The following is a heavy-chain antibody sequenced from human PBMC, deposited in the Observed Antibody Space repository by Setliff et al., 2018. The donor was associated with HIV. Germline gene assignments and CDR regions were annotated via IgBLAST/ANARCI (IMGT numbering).Heavy chain of an antibody. CDR2: IHDSGRT. CDR3: VRDTADGSGGRTYWYFDL. V-gene: IGHV4-38-2*02. CDR1: GYSLTSGYY. D-gene: IGHD3-10*01. J-gene: IGHJ2*01. Sequence: SETLSLTCGVSGYSLTSGYYWGWIRQPPGKGLEWIGSIHDSGRTYYNPSLKSRVTISVDTSKNQFSLKLSSVTAADTAVYFCVRDTADGSGGRTYWYFDLWGRGTLVTVSS.